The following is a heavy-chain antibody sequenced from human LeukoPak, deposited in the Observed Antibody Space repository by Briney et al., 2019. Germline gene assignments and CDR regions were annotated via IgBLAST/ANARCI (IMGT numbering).Heavy chain of an antibody. V-gene: IGHV3-74*01. CDR1: GMTFSNHW. CDR3: TTGPSYGYEW. J-gene: IGHJ4*02. Sequence: PGGSLRLSCAASGMTFSNHWMHWVRQAPGKGLVWVSLIKTDGRTTLYADPVKGRFTISRDNGKSTLYLQMNSLRAEGTAIYYCTTGPSYGYEWWGQGTVVTVSS. CDR2: IKTDGRTT. D-gene: IGHD3-16*01.